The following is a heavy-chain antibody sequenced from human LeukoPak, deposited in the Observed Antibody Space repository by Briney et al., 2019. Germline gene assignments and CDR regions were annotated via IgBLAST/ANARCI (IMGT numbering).Heavy chain of an antibody. D-gene: IGHD1-26*01. CDR1: GGSITNYY. Sequence: SETLSLTCTVSGGSITNYYWSWIRQPPGKGLEWIGYIHYSGSTKYKSSLKSRVTISVDTSKNQFSLKLSSVTAADTAVYYCATTTIRLGYWGQGTLVTVSS. CDR2: IHYSGST. J-gene: IGHJ4*02. V-gene: IGHV4-59*12. CDR3: ATTTIRLGY.